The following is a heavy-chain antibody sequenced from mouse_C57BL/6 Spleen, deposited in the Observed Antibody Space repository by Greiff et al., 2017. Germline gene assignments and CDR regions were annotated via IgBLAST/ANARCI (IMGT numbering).Heavy chain of an antibody. D-gene: IGHD1-1*01. CDR1: GYTFSSYW. V-gene: IGHV1-64*01. CDR2: IHPNSGST. CDR3: AVITTFFDY. J-gene: IGHJ2*01. Sequence: QVQLKQPGAELVKPGASVKLSCKASGYTFSSYWMHWVKQRPGQGLEWIGMIHPNSGSTNYNEKFKSKATLTVDKSSSTAYMQLSSLTSEDSAVYYCAVITTFFDYWGKGTTLTVSS.